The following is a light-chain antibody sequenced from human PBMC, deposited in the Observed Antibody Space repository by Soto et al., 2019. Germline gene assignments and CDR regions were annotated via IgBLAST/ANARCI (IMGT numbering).Light chain of an antibody. CDR1: SNDVGDYDY. CDR3: CSYAGGYTFV. Sequence: QSVLTQPRSVSGSPGQSVTISCTGTSNDVGDYDYLSWYQQYPGKAPKLIIYDVNKRPSGVPDRFSGSKSGNTASLTISALQAEDEADYYCCSYAGGYTFVFGTGTKVTVL. V-gene: IGLV2-11*01. CDR2: DVN. J-gene: IGLJ1*01.